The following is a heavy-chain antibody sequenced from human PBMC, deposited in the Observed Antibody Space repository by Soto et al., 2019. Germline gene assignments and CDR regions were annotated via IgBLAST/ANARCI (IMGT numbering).Heavy chain of an antibody. CDR3: AKREGGDSSLEPLFDY. CDR2: ISGNGFST. CDR1: GFTFGDYA. J-gene: IGHJ4*02. Sequence: EVQLLESGGGLVQPGGSLRLPCAASGFTFGDYAMSWVRQAPGKGLEWVSTISGNGFSTYYADSVKGRFTISRDNSKNMLYLQMNSLRAEETAIYYCAKREGGDSSLEPLFDYWGQGTLVTVSS. V-gene: IGHV3-23*01. D-gene: IGHD5-18*01.